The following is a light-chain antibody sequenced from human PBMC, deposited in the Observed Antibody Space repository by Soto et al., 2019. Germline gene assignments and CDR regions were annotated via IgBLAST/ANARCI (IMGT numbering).Light chain of an antibody. Sequence: QCARAHPASVCWSPGHLITISCTGTSSDVGGYNYVSWYQQHPGKAPKLMIYEVSNRPSGVSNRFSGSKSGNTASLTISGLQAEEEADYYCSSYTSSSNYVFGTGTKVTVL. V-gene: IGLV2-14*01. CDR1: SSDVGGYNY. CDR3: SSYTSSSNYV. CDR2: EVS. J-gene: IGLJ1*01.